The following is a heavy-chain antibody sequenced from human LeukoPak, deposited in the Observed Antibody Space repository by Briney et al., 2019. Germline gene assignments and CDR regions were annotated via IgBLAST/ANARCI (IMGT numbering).Heavy chain of an antibody. CDR3: ARLNLYGSGSYDAFDI. Sequence: ASVKVSCKASGYTFTSYDIDWVRQATGQGLEWMGWMNPNSGNTGYAQKFQGRVTMTRNTSISTAYMELSSLRSEDTAVYYCARLNLYGSGSYDAFDIWGQGTMVTVSS. D-gene: IGHD3-10*01. CDR1: GYTFTSYD. J-gene: IGHJ3*02. CDR2: MNPNSGNT. V-gene: IGHV1-8*02.